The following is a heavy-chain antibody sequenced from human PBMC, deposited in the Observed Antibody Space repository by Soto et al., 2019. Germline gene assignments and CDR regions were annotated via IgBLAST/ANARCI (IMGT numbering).Heavy chain of an antibody. Sequence: QVQLVESGGGVVQPGRSLRLSCAASGFTFSSYAMHWVRQAPGKGLEWVAVISYDGSNKYYADSVKGRFTISRDNSKNTLYLQINSLRAEDTAVYYCAREASSSSWYRYYYYGMDVWGQGTTVTVSS. D-gene: IGHD6-13*01. CDR2: ISYDGSNK. CDR3: AREASSSSWYRYYYYGMDV. J-gene: IGHJ6*02. V-gene: IGHV3-30-3*01. CDR1: GFTFSSYA.